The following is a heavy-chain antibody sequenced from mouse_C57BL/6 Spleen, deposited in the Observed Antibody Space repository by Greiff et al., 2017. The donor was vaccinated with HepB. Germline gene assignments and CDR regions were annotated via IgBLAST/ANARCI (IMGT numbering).Heavy chain of an antibody. J-gene: IGHJ4*01. Sequence: DVMLVESGGGLVQPGGSMKLSCAASGFTFSDAWMDWVRQSPEKGLEWVAEIRNKANNHATYYAESVKGRFTISRDDSKSSVYLQMNSLRAEDTGIYYCTRALSNYNYYAMDYWGQGTSVTVSS. D-gene: IGHD2-5*01. CDR3: TRALSNYNYYAMDY. CDR2: IRNKANNHAT. CDR1: GFTFSDAW. V-gene: IGHV6-6*01.